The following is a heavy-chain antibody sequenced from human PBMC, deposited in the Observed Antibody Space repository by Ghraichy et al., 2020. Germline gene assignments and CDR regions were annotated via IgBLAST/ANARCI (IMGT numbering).Heavy chain of an antibody. J-gene: IGHJ6*02. CDR3: ARDIKSSSWSYYYYAMDV. CDR1: GFTFSTYS. V-gene: IGHV3-30*09. D-gene: IGHD6-13*01. Sequence: GSLRLSCAASGFTFSTYSMHWVRQAPGKGPEWVAVISHDGGAKYYGDSVKGRFAISRDNSKNTVFLQMSSLRAEDTAVYYCARDIKSSSWSYYYYAMDVWGHGTTVTVSS. CDR2: ISHDGGAK.